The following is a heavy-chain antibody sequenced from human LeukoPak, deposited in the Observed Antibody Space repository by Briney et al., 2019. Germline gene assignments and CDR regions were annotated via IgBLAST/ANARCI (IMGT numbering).Heavy chain of an antibody. CDR2: IGSDGDST. D-gene: IGHD1-14*01. Sequence: LGGSLRLSCSASGFTFSSLGMHWVRQAPGKGLEHVSTIGSDGDSTYYADSVKDRFTISRDNSKNALYLQMTSLRPEDSAVYYCVSPVFINYWGQGTLVTVSS. J-gene: IGHJ4*01. V-gene: IGHV3-64D*06. CDR3: VSPVFINY. CDR1: GFTFSSLG.